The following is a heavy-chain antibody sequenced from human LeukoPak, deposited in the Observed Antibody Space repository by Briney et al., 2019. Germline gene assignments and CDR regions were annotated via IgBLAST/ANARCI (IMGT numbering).Heavy chain of an antibody. CDR1: GGSISSGSYY. CDR3: ARTTEGYCSSASCFGFSYSYYMDV. J-gene: IGHJ6*03. CDR2: IYYSGST. Sequence: SETLSLICTVSGGSISSGSYYWSRIRQPVGKGLEWIEYIYYSGSTIYNPSLKSRVTISVDTSKNQFSLKLSSVIAADTAVYYCARTTEGYCSSASCFGFSYSYYMDVWGKGTTVTISS. D-gene: IGHD2-2*01. V-gene: IGHV4-61*10.